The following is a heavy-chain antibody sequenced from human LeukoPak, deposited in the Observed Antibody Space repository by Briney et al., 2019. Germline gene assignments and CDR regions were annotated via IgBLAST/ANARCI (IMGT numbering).Heavy chain of an antibody. V-gene: IGHV3-15*01. CDR2: IKTKTDGGTT. D-gene: IGHD2-2*02. Sequence: GGSLRLSCAASGFTFRNAWMSWVRQAPGKGLEWVGHIKTKTDGGTTDYAAPVKGRFTFSRDDSKNMLYLQMSSLKTEDTAVYYCAADIPYTAGRSLSYWSQGTLVTVSS. J-gene: IGHJ4*02. CDR3: AADIPYTAGRSLSY. CDR1: GFTFRNAW.